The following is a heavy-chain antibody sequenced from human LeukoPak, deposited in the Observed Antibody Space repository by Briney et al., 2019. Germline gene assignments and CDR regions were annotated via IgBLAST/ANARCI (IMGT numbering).Heavy chain of an antibody. J-gene: IGHJ6*02. CDR2: ISGSGGST. CDR1: GFTFSSYA. Sequence: GASLRLSCAASGFTFSSYAMSWVRQAPGKGLEWVSAISGSGGSTYYADSVKGRFTISRDNSKNTLYLQMNSLRAEDTAVYYCAKRELLWFGELSYGMDVWGQGTTVTVSS. D-gene: IGHD3-10*01. CDR3: AKRELLWFGELSYGMDV. V-gene: IGHV3-23*01.